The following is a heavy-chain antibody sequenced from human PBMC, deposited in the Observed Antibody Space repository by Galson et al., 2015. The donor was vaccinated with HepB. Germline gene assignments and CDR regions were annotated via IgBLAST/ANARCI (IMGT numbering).Heavy chain of an antibody. Sequence: SVKVSCKASGYTFIRYGITWVRQAPGQGLEWMGRISAYNGNTEYAQKFQGRVTMTRDTSTNTAYMELRSLTSDDTAVYFCARDRLTTVVTRSDYWGQGTLVTVSS. CDR1: GYTFIRYG. D-gene: IGHD4-23*01. V-gene: IGHV1-18*01. CDR3: ARDRLTTVVTRSDY. J-gene: IGHJ4*02. CDR2: ISAYNGNT.